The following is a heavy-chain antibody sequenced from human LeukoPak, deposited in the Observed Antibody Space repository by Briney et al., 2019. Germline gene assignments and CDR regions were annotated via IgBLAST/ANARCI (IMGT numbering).Heavy chain of an antibody. CDR1: GFTFSTYW. D-gene: IGHD6-19*01. CDR3: ARWGSSGWYAMDV. CDR2: INSDGSSP. J-gene: IGHJ6*02. Sequence: QPGGSLRLSCAASGFTFSTYWMHWVRQAPGKGLVWVSCINSDGSSPSYADSVKGRFTISRDNAKNTVYLQMNSLRAEDTAVYYCARWGSSGWYAMDVWGQGTTVTVSS. V-gene: IGHV3-74*01.